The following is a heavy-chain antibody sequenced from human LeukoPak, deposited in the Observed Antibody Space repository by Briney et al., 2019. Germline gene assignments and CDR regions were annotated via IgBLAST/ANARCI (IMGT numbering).Heavy chain of an antibody. CDR1: GYTFTGYY. Sequence: ASVKVSCKASGYTFTGYYMHWVRQAPGQGLEWMGWINPNSGGTNYAQKFQGRVTMTTDTSTSTAYMELRSLRSDDTAVYYCARDRGDYDFWSGSLGWGQGTLVTVSS. J-gene: IGHJ4*02. CDR2: INPNSGGT. V-gene: IGHV1-2*02. D-gene: IGHD3-3*01. CDR3: ARDRGDYDFWSGSLG.